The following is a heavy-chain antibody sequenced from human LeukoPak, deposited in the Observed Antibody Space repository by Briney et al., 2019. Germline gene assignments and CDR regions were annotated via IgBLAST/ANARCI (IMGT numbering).Heavy chain of an antibody. D-gene: IGHD2-15*01. V-gene: IGHV4-39*07. CDR3: AGVCSVVVVAATTEVRHNWFDP. J-gene: IGHJ5*02. CDR1: GGSISSSSYY. Sequence: SETLSLTCTVSGGSISSSSYYWGWIRQPPGKGLEWIGSIYYSGSTYYNPSLKSRVTISVDTSKNQFSLKLSSVTAADTAVYYCAGVCSVVVVAATTEVRHNWFDPWGQGTLVTVSS. CDR2: IYYSGST.